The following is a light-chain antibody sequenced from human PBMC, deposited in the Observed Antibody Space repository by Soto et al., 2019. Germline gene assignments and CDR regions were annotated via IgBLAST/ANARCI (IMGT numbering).Light chain of an antibody. CDR2: GAS. Sequence: EFVLTQSPATLSVSPGERATLSCRASQSVSSNLAWYQQKPGQARRLLIYGASTRATGIPARFSGSGSGTEFTLTISSLQSEDFAVYYCQQYNDWPRTVGQGTQVEIK. CDR1: QSVSSN. V-gene: IGKV3-15*01. CDR3: QQYNDWPRT. J-gene: IGKJ1*01.